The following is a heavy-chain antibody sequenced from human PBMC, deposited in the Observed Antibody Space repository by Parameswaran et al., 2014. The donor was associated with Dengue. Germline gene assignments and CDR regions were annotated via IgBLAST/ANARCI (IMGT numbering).Heavy chain of an antibody. V-gene: IGHV1-2*02. D-gene: IGHD3-3*01. J-gene: IGHJ4*02. CDR2: INPNSGGT. CDR3: ARAPYYDFWSGCAACWALDY. Sequence: WVRQAPGQGLEWMGWINPNSGGTNYAQKFQGRVTMTRDTSISTAYMELSRLRSDDTAVYYCARAPYYDFWSGCAACWALDYWGQGTLVTVSS.